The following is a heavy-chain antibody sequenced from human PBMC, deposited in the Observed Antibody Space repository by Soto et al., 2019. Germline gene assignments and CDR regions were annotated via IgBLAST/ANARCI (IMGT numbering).Heavy chain of an antibody. J-gene: IGHJ6*02. Sequence: QVQLVQSGAEVKKPGASVKVSCKASGYTFTGYYMHWVRQAPGQGLEWMGWINPNSGGTNYAQKFQGWVTMTRDTSISTAYMELSRLRSDDTAVYYCAREIGVAATPHYYYYGMDVRGQGTTVTVSS. D-gene: IGHD2-15*01. CDR2: INPNSGGT. CDR3: AREIGVAATPHYYYYGMDV. CDR1: GYTFTGYY. V-gene: IGHV1-2*04.